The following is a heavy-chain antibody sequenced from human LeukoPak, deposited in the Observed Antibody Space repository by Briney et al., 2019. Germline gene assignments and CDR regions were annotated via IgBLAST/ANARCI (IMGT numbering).Heavy chain of an antibody. Sequence: SETLSLTCTVSGGSISSYYWSWIRQPPGKGLEWIGYIYYSGSTNYNPSLKSRVTISVDTSKNQFSLKLSSVTAADTAVYYCARGPYYDSSGYYYYYYMEVWGKGTTVTISS. J-gene: IGHJ6*03. CDR2: IYYSGST. CDR1: GGSISSYY. V-gene: IGHV4-59*12. D-gene: IGHD3-22*01. CDR3: ARGPYYDSSGYYYYYYMEV.